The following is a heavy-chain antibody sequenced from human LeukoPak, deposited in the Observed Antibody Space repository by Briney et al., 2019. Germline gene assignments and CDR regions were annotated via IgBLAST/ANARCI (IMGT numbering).Heavy chain of an antibody. D-gene: IGHD3-10*01. J-gene: IGHJ6*03. CDR1: GFTFSSYG. CDR2: IRYDGSNK. CDR3: AKSAVTMVRGVIIGPYDYYMDV. V-gene: IGHV3-30*02. Sequence: GGSLRLSCAASGFTFSSYGMHWVRQAPGKGLEWVAFIRYDGSNKYYADSVKGRFTISRDNSKNTLYLQMNSLRAEDTAVYYCAKSAVTMVRGVIIGPYDYYMDVWGKGTTVTISS.